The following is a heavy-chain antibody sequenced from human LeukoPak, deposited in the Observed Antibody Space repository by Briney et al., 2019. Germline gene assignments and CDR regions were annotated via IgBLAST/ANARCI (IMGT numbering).Heavy chain of an antibody. V-gene: IGHV3-21*01. J-gene: IGHJ6*03. CDR3: ARASSINYYGSARYYYYYYMDV. D-gene: IGHD3-10*01. Sequence: GGSLRLSCAASGFIFSNYVMNWVRQAPGKGLEWASSISSSSSYIYYADSVKGRFTISRDNAKNSLYLQMNSLRAEDTAVYYCARASSINYYGSARYYYYYYMDVWGKGTTVTVSS. CDR1: GFIFSNYV. CDR2: ISSSSSYI.